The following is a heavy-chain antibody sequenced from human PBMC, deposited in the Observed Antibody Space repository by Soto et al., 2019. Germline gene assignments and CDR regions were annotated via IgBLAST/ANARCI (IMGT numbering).Heavy chain of an antibody. CDR1: GFTFSSYA. J-gene: IGHJ4*02. CDR2: ISGSGGST. D-gene: IGHD2-15*01. Sequence: PGGSLRLSCAASGFTFSSYAMSWVRQAPGKGLEWVSAISGSGGSTYYADSVNGRFTISRDNSKNTLYLQMNSLRAEDTAVYYSAKESGGIGGSFDYWGQGTLVTVSS. CDR3: AKESGGIGGSFDY. V-gene: IGHV3-23*01.